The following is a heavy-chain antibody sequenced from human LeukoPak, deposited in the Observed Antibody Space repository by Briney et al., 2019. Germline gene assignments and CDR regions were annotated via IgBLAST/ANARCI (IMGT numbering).Heavy chain of an antibody. J-gene: IGHJ6*02. CDR3: AKGSTSNSPYYYYGMDV. CDR1: GFTFSSYA. CDR2: ISGSGGST. D-gene: IGHD1-1*01. Sequence: PGGSLRLSCAASGFTFSSYAMSWVRQAPGKGLEWVSAISGSGGSTYYADSVKGRFTISRDNSKNTLYLRMNSLRAEDTAVYYCAKGSTSNSPYYYYGMDVWGQGTTVTVSS. V-gene: IGHV3-23*01.